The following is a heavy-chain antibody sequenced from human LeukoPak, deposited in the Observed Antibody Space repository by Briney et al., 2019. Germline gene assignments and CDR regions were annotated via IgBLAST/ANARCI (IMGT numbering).Heavy chain of an antibody. CDR2: IRYDGSNK. CDR3: AKVVRGAVAGKYYFDY. D-gene: IGHD6-19*01. V-gene: IGHV3-30*02. Sequence: PGGSLRLSCAASGFTFSSYGMHWVRQAPGKGLEWVAFIRYDGSNKYYADSVKGRFTISRDNSKNTLYLQMNSLRAEDTAVYYCAKVVRGAVAGKYYFDYWGQGTLVTVSS. CDR1: GFTFSSYG. J-gene: IGHJ4*02.